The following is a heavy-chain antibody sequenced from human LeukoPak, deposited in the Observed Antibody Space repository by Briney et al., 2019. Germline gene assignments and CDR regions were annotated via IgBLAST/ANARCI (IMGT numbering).Heavy chain of an antibody. J-gene: IGHJ6*03. Sequence: ASVKVSCKASGYTFTGYYIHWVRQAPGQGLEWMGWLNPNSGGTNYAQKFQGRVTMTRDTSISTAYMELSRLRSDDTAVYYCARDLSSSPTHENYYYYMDVWGKGTTVTVSS. CDR2: LNPNSGGT. V-gene: IGHV1-2*02. CDR1: GYTFTGYY. CDR3: ARDLSSSPTHENYYYYMDV. D-gene: IGHD6-13*01.